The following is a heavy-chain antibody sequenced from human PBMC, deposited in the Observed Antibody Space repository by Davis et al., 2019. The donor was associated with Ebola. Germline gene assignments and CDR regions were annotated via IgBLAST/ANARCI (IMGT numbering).Heavy chain of an antibody. CDR1: GYTFTTYW. J-gene: IGHJ6*02. CDR3: ARAPGEAYYGMDV. D-gene: IGHD2-21*01. CDR2: IYPGDSDT. Sequence: GESLKISCKGSGYTFTTYWIGWVRQMPGKGLEWMGIIYPGDSDTRYSPSFQGQVTISADKSISTAYLQWSSLKASDTAMYYCARAPGEAYYGMDVWGQGTTVTVSS. V-gene: IGHV5-51*01.